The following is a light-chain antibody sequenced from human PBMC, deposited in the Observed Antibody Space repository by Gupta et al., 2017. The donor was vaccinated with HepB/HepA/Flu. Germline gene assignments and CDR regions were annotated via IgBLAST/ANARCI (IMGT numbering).Light chain of an antibody. CDR2: ATN. J-gene: IGLJ2*01. Sequence: QSVLTQEPSFSVSPGATVTLTCGLTSGSVSATYYPSWYQQTPGQAPRMLSYATNSRSAGVPDRFSGSILGNKAALTITGAQAEEESDYYCVLYIGTGVVVIGGGTKLTVL. CDR1: SGSVSATYY. CDR3: VLYIGTGVVV. V-gene: IGLV8-61*01.